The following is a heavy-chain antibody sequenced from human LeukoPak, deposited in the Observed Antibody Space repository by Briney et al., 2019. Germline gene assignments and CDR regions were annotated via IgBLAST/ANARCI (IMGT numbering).Heavy chain of an antibody. D-gene: IGHD3-22*01. V-gene: IGHV4-34*01. CDR2: INHSGST. CDR1: GGSFSGYY. Sequence: PSETLSLTCAVYGGSFSGYYWSWIRQPPGKGLEWIGEINHSGSTNYNPSLKSRVTISVDTSKNQFSLKLSSVTAADTAVYYCARGKPYNDSSGYRLSPFDYWGQGTLVTVSS. J-gene: IGHJ4*02. CDR3: ARGKPYNDSSGYRLSPFDY.